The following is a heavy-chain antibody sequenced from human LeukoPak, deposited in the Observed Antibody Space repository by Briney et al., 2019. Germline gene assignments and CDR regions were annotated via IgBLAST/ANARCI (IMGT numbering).Heavy chain of an antibody. CDR1: GFTFSSYS. D-gene: IGHD1-26*01. CDR2: ISGSGGST. Sequence: GGSLRLSCAASGFTFSSYSMNWVRQAPGKGLEWVSAISGSGGSTYYADSVKGRFTISRDNSKNTLYLQMNSLRAEDTAVYYCAKDHRGGSYYDFDYWGQGTLVTVSS. V-gene: IGHV3-23*01. J-gene: IGHJ4*02. CDR3: AKDHRGGSYYDFDY.